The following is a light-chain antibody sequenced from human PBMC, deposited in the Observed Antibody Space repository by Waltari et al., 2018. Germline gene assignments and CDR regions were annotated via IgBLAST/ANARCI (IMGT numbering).Light chain of an antibody. CDR2: AAS. Sequence: DIQMTQSPSSLSASVGDTVTISCRAREALGIFLAWFQQKPGKAPKLLSSAASTLQLGVPSRFSGSGSGSEFTLTISGLQAEDVGTYYCQKYNSAPWTFGPGTKVEIK. CDR1: EALGIF. J-gene: IGKJ1*01. V-gene: IGKV1-27*01. CDR3: QKYNSAPWT.